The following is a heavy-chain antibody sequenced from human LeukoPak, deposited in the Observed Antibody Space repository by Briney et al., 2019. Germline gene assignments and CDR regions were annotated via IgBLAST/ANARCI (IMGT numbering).Heavy chain of an antibody. CDR3: AKDSPYDDYVWGSYRLLYYFDY. V-gene: IGHV3-23*01. CDR1: GFTFSSYA. D-gene: IGHD3-16*02. CDR2: ISGSGGST. J-gene: IGHJ4*02. Sequence: GGSLRLSCAASGFTFSSYAVSWVRQAPGKGLEWVSAISGSGGSTYYADSVKGRFTISRDNSKNTLYLQMNSLRAEDTAVYYCAKDSPYDDYVWGSYRLLYYFDYWGQGTLVTVSS.